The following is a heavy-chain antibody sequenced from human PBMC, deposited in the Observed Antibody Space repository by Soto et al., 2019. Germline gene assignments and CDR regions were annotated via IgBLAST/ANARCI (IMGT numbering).Heavy chain of an antibody. CDR3: AREWRIYYGSSGYSRGFDY. D-gene: IGHD3-22*01. J-gene: IGHJ4*02. CDR1: GGSISSYY. Sequence: PSETLSLTCTVSGGSISSYYWSWIRQPAGKGLEWIGRIYTSGSTNYNPSLKSRVTMSVDTSKNQFSLKLSSVTAADTAVYYCAREWRIYYGSSGYSRGFDYWGQGTLVTVSS. V-gene: IGHV4-4*07. CDR2: IYTSGST.